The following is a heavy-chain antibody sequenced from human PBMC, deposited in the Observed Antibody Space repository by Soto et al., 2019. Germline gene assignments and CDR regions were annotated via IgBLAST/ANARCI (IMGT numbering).Heavy chain of an antibody. CDR3: ARLNHFWSGYLYGMDV. CDR1: GGSISSSSYY. J-gene: IGHJ6*02. Sequence: QLQLQESGPGLVKPSDTLSLTCTVSGGSISSSSYYWGWIRQPPGKGLEWIGSIYYSGSTYYNPSLKSRVTTSVDTSKNQFSLELTSVTAADTAVYYCARLNHFWSGYLYGMDVWGQGTTVTVSS. V-gene: IGHV4-39*01. D-gene: IGHD3-3*02. CDR2: IYYSGST.